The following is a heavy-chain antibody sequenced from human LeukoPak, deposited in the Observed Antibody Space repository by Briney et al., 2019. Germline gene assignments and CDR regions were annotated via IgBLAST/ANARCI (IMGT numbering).Heavy chain of an antibody. J-gene: IGHJ3*02. Sequence: PSQTLSLTCTVSGGSISSGDYYWSWIRQPPGKGLEWIGYIYYSGSTYYNPSLKSRVTISVDTSKNHFSLKLSSVTAADTAVYYCARGGQHSSSWYAFDIWGQGTMVTVSS. V-gene: IGHV4-30-4*01. D-gene: IGHD6-13*01. CDR3: ARGGQHSSSWYAFDI. CDR2: IYYSGST. CDR1: GGSISSGDYY.